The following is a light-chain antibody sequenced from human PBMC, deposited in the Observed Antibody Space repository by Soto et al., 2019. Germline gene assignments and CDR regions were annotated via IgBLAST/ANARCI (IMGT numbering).Light chain of an antibody. CDR1: QSVSSN. J-gene: IGKJ1*01. CDR3: QQYGSSPPT. Sequence: EIVLTQSPGTQTLSPGERATLSCRASQSVSSNLAWYQQKPGQGPRLLIYGASSRATGTPDRFSGSGSGTDFTLTINRLEPEDFALYYCQQYGSSPPTFGQGTKVDIK. V-gene: IGKV3-20*01. CDR2: GAS.